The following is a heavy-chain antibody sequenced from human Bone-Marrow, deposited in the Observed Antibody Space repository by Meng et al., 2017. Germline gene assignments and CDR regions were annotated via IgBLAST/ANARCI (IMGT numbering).Heavy chain of an antibody. Sequence: QVQLGQSVAEVKKPGASVQFSCKATGYTFTGYYMHWVRQAPGQGLEWMGWINPNSGGTNYAQKFQGRVTMTRDTSISTAYMELSRLRSYDTAVYYCARVDYGDYWGQGTLVTVSS. CDR3: ARVDYGDY. V-gene: IGHV1-2*02. CDR1: GYTFTGYY. J-gene: IGHJ4*02. CDR2: INPNSGGT. D-gene: IGHD3-16*01.